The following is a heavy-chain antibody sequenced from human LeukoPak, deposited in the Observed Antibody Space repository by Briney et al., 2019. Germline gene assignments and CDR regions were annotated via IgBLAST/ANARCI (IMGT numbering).Heavy chain of an antibody. Sequence: GRSLRLSCAASGFTFSSYSMNWVRQAPGKGLEWVSSISSSSYIYYADSVKGRFTISRDNAKNSLYLQMNSLRAEDTAVYYCARGASYYDILTGYLVGAFDIWGQGTMVTVSS. CDR3: ARGASYYDILTGYLVGAFDI. CDR2: ISSSSYI. V-gene: IGHV3-21*01. J-gene: IGHJ3*02. CDR1: GFTFSSYS. D-gene: IGHD3-9*01.